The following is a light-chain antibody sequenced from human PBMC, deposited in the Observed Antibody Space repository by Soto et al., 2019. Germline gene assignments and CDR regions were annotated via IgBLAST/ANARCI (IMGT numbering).Light chain of an antibody. CDR3: LQHNNYPRT. V-gene: IGKV1-17*01. J-gene: IGKJ1*01. CDR1: QGIRND. Sequence: DIQMTQSPSSLSASVGDRVTITCRASQGIRNDLNWYQQKPGKAPKRLIYAASSLQSGVPSRFSGSGSGTEITLPISSLQPEDFATYYCLQHNNYPRTFGQGTKVEIK. CDR2: AAS.